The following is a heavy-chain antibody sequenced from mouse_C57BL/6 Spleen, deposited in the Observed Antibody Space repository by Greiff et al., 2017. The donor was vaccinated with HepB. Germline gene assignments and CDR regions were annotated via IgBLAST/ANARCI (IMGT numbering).Heavy chain of an antibody. J-gene: IGHJ4*01. CDR1: GFSLTSYG. CDR3: AKMMSITTAVEGMDY. CDR2: IWRGGST. D-gene: IGHD1-1*01. V-gene: IGHV2-5*01. Sequence: QVQLQQSGPGLVQPSQSLSITCTVSGFSLTSYGVHWVRQSPGKGLEWLGVIWRGGSTDYNAAFMSRLSITKDNSKSQVFFKMNSLQADDTAIYYCAKMMSITTAVEGMDYWGQGTSVTVSS.